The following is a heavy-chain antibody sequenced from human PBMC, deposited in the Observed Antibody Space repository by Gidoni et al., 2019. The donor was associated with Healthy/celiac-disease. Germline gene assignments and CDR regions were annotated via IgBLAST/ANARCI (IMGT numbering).Heavy chain of an antibody. J-gene: IGHJ5*02. CDR1: GFTFSGSA. CDR3: TTRAYYDILTGYYLTPFTLDP. D-gene: IGHD3-9*01. Sequence: EVQLVESGGGLVQPGGSLKLSCASSGFTFSGSAMHWVRQASGKGLGWVGRMRSKANSYATAYAASVKGRFTISRDDSKNTAYLQMNSLKTEDTAVYYCTTRAYYDILTGYYLTPFTLDPWGQGTLVTVSS. V-gene: IGHV3-73*01. CDR2: MRSKANSYAT.